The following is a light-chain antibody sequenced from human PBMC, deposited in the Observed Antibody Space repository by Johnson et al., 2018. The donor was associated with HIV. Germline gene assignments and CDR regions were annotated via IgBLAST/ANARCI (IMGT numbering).Light chain of an antibody. CDR2: DNN. Sequence: GSSSNIGNNYVSWYQQLPGKAPKLFIFDNNKRPSGIPDRFSGSKSGTSATLGITGLQTGDEADYYCVTWDRSLSVYVFETGTKVTVL. V-gene: IGLV1-51*01. CDR1: SSNIGNNY. J-gene: IGLJ1*01. CDR3: VTWDRSLSVYV.